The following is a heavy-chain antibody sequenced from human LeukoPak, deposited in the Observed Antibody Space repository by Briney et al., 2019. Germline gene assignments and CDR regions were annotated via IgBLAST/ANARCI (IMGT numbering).Heavy chain of an antibody. J-gene: IGHJ4*02. D-gene: IGHD6-13*01. CDR2: VKKDASEK. V-gene: IGHV3-7*03. CDR3: ARDTRSGISAEH. CDR1: GFTFSNNW. Sequence: PGGSLRLSCAASGFTFSNNWMTWVRQAPGKGLEWVASVKKDASEKYYVDSVKGRFTISRDNSKNMLYLQMNSLRAEDTAVYYCARDTRSGISAEHWGQGTLVTVSS.